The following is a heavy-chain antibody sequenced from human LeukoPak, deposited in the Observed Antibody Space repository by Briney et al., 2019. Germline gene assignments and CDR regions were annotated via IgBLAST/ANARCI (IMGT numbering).Heavy chain of an antibody. Sequence: GESLKISCKGSAYSFTSYWIAWVGQMPGKGLEWMGIIYTGDSDTRYSPSFQGQVTISADKSISAAYLQWSSLKASDTAMYYCARSSGGSWGDLDYWGEGTLVTVSS. CDR3: ARSSGGSWGDLDY. V-gene: IGHV5-51*01. J-gene: IGHJ4*02. CDR2: IYTGDSDT. CDR1: AYSFTSYW. D-gene: IGHD2-15*01.